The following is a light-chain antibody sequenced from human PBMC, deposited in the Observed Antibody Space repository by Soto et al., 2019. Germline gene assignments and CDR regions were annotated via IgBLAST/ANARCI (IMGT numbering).Light chain of an antibody. CDR3: AAWDDTLKRYV. CDR1: NSNIASNT. V-gene: IGLV1-44*01. Sequence: QSVLTQPPSASETPGQTVSISCSGSNSNIASNTVNWYQRLPGTAPKLLIYYNNQRPSGVPDRFSGSKSGTSASLAISGLQSEDESDYYCAAWDDTLKRYVFGTGTKVTVL. J-gene: IGLJ1*01. CDR2: YNN.